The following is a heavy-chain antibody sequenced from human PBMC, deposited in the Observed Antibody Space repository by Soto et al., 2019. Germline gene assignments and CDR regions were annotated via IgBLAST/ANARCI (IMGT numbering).Heavy chain of an antibody. CDR2: TRNKANSYTT. J-gene: IGHJ6*03. CDR1: GFTFSDHY. D-gene: IGHD3-3*01. V-gene: IGHV3-72*01. CDR3: AREGSLYYDFWSGHYYYYYMDV. Sequence: EVQLVESGGGLVQPGGSLRLSCAASGFTFSDHYMDWVRQAPGKGLEWVGRTRNKANSYTTEYAASVKGRFTISRDDSKNSLYLQMNSLKTEDTAVYYCAREGSLYYDFWSGHYYYYYMDVWGKGTTVTVSS.